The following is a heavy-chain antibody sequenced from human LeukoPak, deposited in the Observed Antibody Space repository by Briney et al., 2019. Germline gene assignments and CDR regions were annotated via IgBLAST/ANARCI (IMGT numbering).Heavy chain of an antibody. J-gene: IGHJ3*02. D-gene: IGHD2-2*03. CDR3: ARGRTYIFGKRGYCSSTSCRRPGTAQYDAFDI. V-gene: IGHV4-59*12. Sequence: PSGTLSLTCTVSGGSISSYYWSWIRQPPGKGLEWIGYIYYSGSTNYNPSLKSRVTISVDTSKNQFSLKLSSVTAADTAVYYCARGRTYIFGKRGYCSSTSCRRPGTAQYDAFDIWGQGTMVTVSS. CDR1: GGSISSYY. CDR2: IYYSGST.